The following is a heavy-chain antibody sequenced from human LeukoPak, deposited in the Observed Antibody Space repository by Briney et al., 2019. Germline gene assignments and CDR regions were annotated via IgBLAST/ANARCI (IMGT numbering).Heavy chain of an antibody. D-gene: IGHD2-21*01. V-gene: IGHV3-23*01. CDR2: ISGSGGST. CDR1: GFTFSSYA. CDR3: ANFWVVVPSGHDAFDI. Sequence: PGGSLRLSCAASGFTFSSYAMSWVRQAPGKGLEWVSAISGSGGSTYYADSVKGRFTISRDNSKNTLYLQMNSLRAEDTAVYYCANFWVVVPSGHDAFDIWGQGTMVTFSS. J-gene: IGHJ3*02.